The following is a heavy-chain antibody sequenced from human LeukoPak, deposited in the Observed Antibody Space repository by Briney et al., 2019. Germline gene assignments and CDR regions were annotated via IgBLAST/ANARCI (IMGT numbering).Heavy chain of an antibody. CDR1: GFTFSSYS. D-gene: IGHD3-22*01. J-gene: IGHJ3*02. V-gene: IGHV3-48*01. Sequence: GGSLRLSCAASGFTFSSYSMNWVRQAPGKGLEWVSYISSSSSTIYYADSVKGRFTISRDNAKNSLYLQMNSLRAEDTAVYYCARAGRYYYDSSGYYYDAFDIWGQGQWSPSLQ. CDR3: ARAGRYYYDSSGYYYDAFDI. CDR2: ISSSSSTI.